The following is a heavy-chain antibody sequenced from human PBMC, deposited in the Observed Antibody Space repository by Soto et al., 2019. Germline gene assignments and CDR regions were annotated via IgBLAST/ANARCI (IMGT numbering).Heavy chain of an antibody. V-gene: IGHV3-48*02. D-gene: IGHD1-26*01. CDR2: ISASRTTI. J-gene: IGHJ6*02. CDR3: ARDGRRVYDLDV. CDR1: GFTFTDSS. Sequence: EGQLVESGGGLVQPGGSLRLSCTVSGFTFTDSSLNWVRQAPGKGLEWLSYISASRTTIYYAGSVRGRFTVSRDNAKNSLYLQMNRLRDEDTAVYYCARDGRRVYDLDVWGQGTMVTVSS.